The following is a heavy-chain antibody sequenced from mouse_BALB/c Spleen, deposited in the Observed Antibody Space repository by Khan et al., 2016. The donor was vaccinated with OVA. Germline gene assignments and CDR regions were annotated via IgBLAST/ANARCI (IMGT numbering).Heavy chain of an antibody. CDR1: GFSLTSYG. Sequence: QVQLQQSGPGLVQPSQSLSITCTVSGFSLTSYGVHWVRQSPGNGLEWLGVIWGGGSTDYNAAFISRLSISKDNSKSQVFFKMNSLQANDTAIYYCARLGRYDAYWGQGTLVTVSA. CDR3: ARLGRYDAY. J-gene: IGHJ3*01. CDR2: IWGGGST. D-gene: IGHD2-14*01. V-gene: IGHV2-2*02.